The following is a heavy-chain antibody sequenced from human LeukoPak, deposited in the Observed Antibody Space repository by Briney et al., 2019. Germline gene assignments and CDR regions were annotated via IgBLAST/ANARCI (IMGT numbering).Heavy chain of an antibody. CDR1: GFTFDDYA. CDR2: IRSKAYGGTT. J-gene: IGHJ4*02. CDR3: TRSAVAGDIDY. Sequence: PGRSLRLSCTASGFTFDDYAMSWVRQAPGKGLEWVGFIRSKAYGGTTEYAASVKGRFTISRDDSKSIAYLQMNSLKTEDTAVYYCTRSAVAGDIDYWGQGTLVTVSS. V-gene: IGHV3-49*04. D-gene: IGHD6-19*01.